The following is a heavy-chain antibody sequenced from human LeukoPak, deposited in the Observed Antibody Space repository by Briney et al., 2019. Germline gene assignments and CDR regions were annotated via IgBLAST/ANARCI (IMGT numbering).Heavy chain of an antibody. D-gene: IGHD5-18*01. CDR3: AREIGPIQLHLWGSAFDY. Sequence: ASVRVSCKASGYTFTSYYMHWVRQAPGQGLEWMGIINPSGGRTSYAQKFQGRVTMTRDMSTSTVYMELSSLRSEDTAVYYCAREIGPIQLHLWGSAFDYWGQGTLVTVSS. J-gene: IGHJ4*02. CDR2: INPSGGRT. CDR1: GYTFTSYY. V-gene: IGHV1-46*01.